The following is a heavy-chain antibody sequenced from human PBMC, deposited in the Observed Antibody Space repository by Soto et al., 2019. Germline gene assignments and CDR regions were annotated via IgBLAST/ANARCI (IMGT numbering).Heavy chain of an antibody. CDR3: XXXXXXXXXXXXXXXXXXXXXXMDV. CDR1: GFTFSSYA. J-gene: IGHJ6*02. Sequence: EVQLLESGGGLVQPGGSLRLSCAASGFTFSSYAMSWVRQAPGKGLXWVXXXXXXXXXTYYADSVKGRFTISRDNSKXTLXXXXXXXXXXXXXXXXXXXXXXXXXXXXXXXXXXXXXXXMDVWGQGTTVTVSS. CDR2: XXXXXXXT. V-gene: IGHV3-23*01.